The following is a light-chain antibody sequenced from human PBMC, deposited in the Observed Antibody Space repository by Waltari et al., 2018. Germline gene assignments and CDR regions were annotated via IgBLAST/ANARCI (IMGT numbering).Light chain of an antibody. CDR3: QQYNSYSRT. Sequence: DSQMTQSRSTLSASVGDRVTSTCRASQSISSWLAWYQQKPGKAPKLLIYKASSLESGVPSRFGGSGSGTEFTLTISSLRPDDFATYYCQQYNSYSRTFGQGTKVEIK. V-gene: IGKV1-5*03. CDR1: QSISSW. CDR2: KAS. J-gene: IGKJ1*01.